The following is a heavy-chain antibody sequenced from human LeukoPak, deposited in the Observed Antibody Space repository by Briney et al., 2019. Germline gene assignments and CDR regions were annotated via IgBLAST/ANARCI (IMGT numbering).Heavy chain of an antibody. J-gene: IGHJ4*02. D-gene: IGHD3-22*01. Sequence: ASVKVSCEASGYTFTSSYMRWVRQAPGQGLEWMGIINPSGGSTSYAQKFQGRVTMTRDTSTSTVYMELSSLRSEDTAVYYCARYSSGYYQYFDYWGQGTLVTVSS. CDR1: GYTFTSSY. CDR2: INPSGGST. V-gene: IGHV1-46*01. CDR3: ARYSSGYYQYFDY.